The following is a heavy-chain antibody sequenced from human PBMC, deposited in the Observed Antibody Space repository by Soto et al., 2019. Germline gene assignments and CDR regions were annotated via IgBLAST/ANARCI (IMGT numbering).Heavy chain of an antibody. CDR2: IYYSGST. V-gene: IGHV4-59*01. Sequence: TSETLSLTCTVSGGSISSYYWSWIRQPPGKGLEWIGYIYYSGSTNYNPSLKSRVTISVDTSKNQFSLKLSSVTAADTAVYYCARADSSGWYGLDYWGQGTLVTVSS. CDR1: GGSISSYY. D-gene: IGHD6-19*01. CDR3: ARADSSGWYGLDY. J-gene: IGHJ4*02.